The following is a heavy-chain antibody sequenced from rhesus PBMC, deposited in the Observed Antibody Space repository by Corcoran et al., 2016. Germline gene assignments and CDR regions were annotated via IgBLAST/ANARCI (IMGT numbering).Heavy chain of an antibody. CDR1: GGSISSNY. CDR3: ASAYGLDS. J-gene: IGHJ6*01. CDR2: IYGGSGST. Sequence: QVQLQESGPGLVKPSETLSLTCVVSGGSISSNYWNWIRQPPGKGLEWIGRIYGGSGSTSSNPSLTSRVTISTDTSKNHFSLKLSSVTAADTAMYYCASAYGLDSWGQGVVVTVSS. V-gene: IGHV4-147*01.